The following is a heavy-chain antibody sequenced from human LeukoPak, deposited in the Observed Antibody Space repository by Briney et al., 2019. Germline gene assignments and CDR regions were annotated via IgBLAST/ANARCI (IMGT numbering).Heavy chain of an antibody. D-gene: IGHD3-22*01. V-gene: IGHV4-59*12. J-gene: IGHJ4*02. CDR3: ARARTYYYDSSGSNQGVYFDY. CDR1: GGSISSYY. Sequence: PSETLSLTCTVSGGSISSYYWSWIRQPPGKGLEWIGYIYYSGSTNYNPSLKSRVTISVDTSKNQFSLKLSSVTAADTAVYYCARARTYYYDSSGSNQGVYFDYWGQGTLVTVSS. CDR2: IYYSGST.